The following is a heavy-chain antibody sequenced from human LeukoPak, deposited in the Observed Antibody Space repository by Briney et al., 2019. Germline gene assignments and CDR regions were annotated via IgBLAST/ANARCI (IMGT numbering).Heavy chain of an antibody. V-gene: IGHV3-7*03. CDR3: ARDQYDTWSRRGNFDS. J-gene: IGHJ4*02. CDR2: IKLDGSEK. D-gene: IGHD3-3*01. Sequence: PGGSLRLSCVASGFTFGKYWMSWVRQAPGKGLEWVANIKLDGSEKTYVDSVKGRFTICRDNTKSSLYLQMNSLRAEDTAVFYCARDQYDTWSRRGNFDSWGQGTLVIVSS. CDR1: GFTFGKYW.